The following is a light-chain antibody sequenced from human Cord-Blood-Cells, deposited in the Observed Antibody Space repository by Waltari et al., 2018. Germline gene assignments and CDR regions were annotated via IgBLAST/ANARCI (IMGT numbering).Light chain of an antibody. CDR2: DVS. CDR3: SSYTSSSTLV. Sequence: QSALIQPASVSGSPGQSLTISCTGTSSDVGGYNYVSWYQQHPGKAPKLMIYDVSNRPSGVSNRFSGSKSGNTASLTISGLQAEDEADYYCSSYTSSSTLVFGGGTKLTVL. V-gene: IGLV2-14*03. J-gene: IGLJ3*02. CDR1: SSDVGGYNY.